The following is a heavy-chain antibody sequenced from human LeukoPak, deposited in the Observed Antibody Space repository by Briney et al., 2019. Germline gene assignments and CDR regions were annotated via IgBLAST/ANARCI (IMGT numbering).Heavy chain of an antibody. V-gene: IGHV1-46*01. Sequence: ASVKVSCKASGYTFTSYYMHWVRQAPGQGLEWMGIINPSGGSTSYAQKFQGRVTMTRDASISTAYMELSRLRSDDTAVYYCARIIEGAAIAVAGYDYWGQGTLVTVSS. J-gene: IGHJ4*02. D-gene: IGHD6-19*01. CDR1: GYTFTSYY. CDR3: ARIIEGAAIAVAGYDY. CDR2: INPSGGST.